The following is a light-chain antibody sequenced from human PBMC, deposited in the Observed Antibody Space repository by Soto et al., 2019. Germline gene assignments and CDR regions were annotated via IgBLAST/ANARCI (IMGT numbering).Light chain of an antibody. CDR3: QTWGTGIHWV. V-gene: IGLV4-69*01. Sequence: QSVLTQSPSASASLGASVKLTCTLSRGHSSYAIAWHQQQPEKGPRYLMKLNSDGSHSKGDGIPDRFSGSSSGAERYLTISSLQSEDEADYYCQTWGTGIHWVLGRGTKLTVL. CDR2: LNSDGSH. J-gene: IGLJ3*02. CDR1: RGHSSYA.